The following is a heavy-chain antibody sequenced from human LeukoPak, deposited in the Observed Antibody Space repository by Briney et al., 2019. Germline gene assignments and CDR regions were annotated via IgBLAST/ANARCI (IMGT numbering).Heavy chain of an antibody. CDR3: ARRRLVVVPAATIGPSYYYYMDV. CDR1: GGSISSSSYY. J-gene: IGHJ6*03. Sequence: SETLSLTCTVSGGSISSSSYYWGWIRQPPGKGLEWIGSIYYSGSTYYNPSLKSRVTISVDTSKNQFSLKLSSVTAADTAVYYCARRRLVVVPAATIGPSYYYYMDVWGKGTTVTVSS. CDR2: IYYSGST. D-gene: IGHD2-2*01. V-gene: IGHV4-39*07.